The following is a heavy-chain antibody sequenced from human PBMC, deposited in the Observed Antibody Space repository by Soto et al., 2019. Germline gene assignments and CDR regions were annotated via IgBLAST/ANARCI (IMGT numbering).Heavy chain of an antibody. J-gene: IGHJ5*02. CDR1: GFTFSSYS. CDR2: ISSSSSTI. V-gene: IGHV3-48*02. D-gene: IGHD1-26*01. CDR3: AGGRGSYGDNWFDP. Sequence: GGSLRLSCAASGFTFSSYSMNWVRQAPGKGLEWVSYISSSSSTIYYADSVKGRFTISRDNAKNSLYLQMNSLRDEDTAVYYCAGGRGSYGDNWFDPWGQGTLVTVS.